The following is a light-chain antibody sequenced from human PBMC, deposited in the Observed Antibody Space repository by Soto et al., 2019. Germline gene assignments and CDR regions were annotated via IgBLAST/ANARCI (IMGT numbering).Light chain of an antibody. CDR3: QQIHSTPYT. J-gene: IGKJ2*01. Sequence: DIQMTQSPSSLSASFGERVTLTCRASQSIDTYLNWYQQKPGTAPKLLMYAASTLHSGVPSRFSGSGSLTDFTLTISSLQREDFATYFCQQIHSTPYTFGQGTKLEI. CDR1: QSIDTY. CDR2: AAS. V-gene: IGKV1-39*01.